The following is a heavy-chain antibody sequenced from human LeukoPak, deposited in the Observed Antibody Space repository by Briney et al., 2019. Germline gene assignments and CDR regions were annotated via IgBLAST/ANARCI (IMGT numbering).Heavy chain of an antibody. CDR2: ISPYNGNT. V-gene: IGHV1-18*01. J-gene: IGHJ4*02. CDR3: ARDLELVLVRGPFDY. Sequence: ASVKVSCKASGYTLTSYGISWVRQAPGQGLEWMGWISPYNGNTDYSQKFQDRVTMTTDTSTNTAYIELRSLRSDDTAVYYCARDLELVLVRGPFDYWGQGTLVTVSS. CDR1: GYTLTSYG. D-gene: IGHD3-10*01.